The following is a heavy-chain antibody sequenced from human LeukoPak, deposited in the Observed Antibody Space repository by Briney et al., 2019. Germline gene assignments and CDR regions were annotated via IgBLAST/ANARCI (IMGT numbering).Heavy chain of an antibody. V-gene: IGHV4-34*01. Sequence: PSETLSLTCAVYGGSFSGYYWSWIRQPPGKGLEWIGEINHSGSTNYNPSLKSRVTISVDTSKNQLSLKLSSVTAADTAVYYCARGRGIFVYWGQGTLVTVSS. J-gene: IGHJ4*02. CDR1: GGSFSGYY. D-gene: IGHD2-15*01. CDR2: INHSGST. CDR3: ARGRGIFVY.